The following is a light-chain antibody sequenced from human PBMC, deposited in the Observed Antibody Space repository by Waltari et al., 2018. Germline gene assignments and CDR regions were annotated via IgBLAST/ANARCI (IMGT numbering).Light chain of an antibody. V-gene: IGLV2-11*01. CDR2: DVS. CDR3: CSYAGSYTLYV. CDR1: SSDVGGYNY. Sequence: QSALTQPRSVSGSPGQSVTIPCTGTSSDVGGYNYVSWYQQHPGKAPNLMIYDVSKRPSGVPDRFSGSKSGNTASLTISGLQAEDEADYYCCSYAGSYTLYVFGTGTKVTVL. J-gene: IGLJ1*01.